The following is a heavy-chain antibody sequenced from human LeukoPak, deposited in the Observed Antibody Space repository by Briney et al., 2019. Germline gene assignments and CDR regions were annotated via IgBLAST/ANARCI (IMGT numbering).Heavy chain of an antibody. V-gene: IGHV3-30*03. CDR2: ITYDGYYK. CDR1: GFTFSSYA. Sequence: GGSLRLSCAASGFTFSSYAMTWVRQAPGKGLEWVALITYDGYYKYYSDSVKGRFTISSDTSKNTLYLQMNSLRAEDTAVYYCARDLSPVVRASPMGYWGQGTLVTVSS. D-gene: IGHD3-10*01. J-gene: IGHJ4*02. CDR3: ARDLSPVVRASPMGY.